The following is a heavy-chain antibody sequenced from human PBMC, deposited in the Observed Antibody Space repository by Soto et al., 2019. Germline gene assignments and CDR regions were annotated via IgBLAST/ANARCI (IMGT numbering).Heavy chain of an antibody. J-gene: IGHJ6*02. CDR3: GRGSESSGHDPAYYGVDF. CDR1: GFTFSTYG. CDR2: ISYDGQNV. V-gene: IGHV3-30*03. Sequence: QVRLVESGGGVVQPGRSLRLSCAASGFTFSTYGIHWVRQAPGKGLEWVAFISYDGQNVHYADSVKGRFTASRDDAENTGLWQMSSWGAEDRPLYFGGRGSESSGHDPAYYGVDFWAKGPRSPSP. D-gene: IGHD6-19*01.